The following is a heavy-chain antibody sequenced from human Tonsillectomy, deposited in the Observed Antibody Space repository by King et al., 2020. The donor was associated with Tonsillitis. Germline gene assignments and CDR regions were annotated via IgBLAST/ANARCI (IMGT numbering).Heavy chain of an antibody. D-gene: IGHD2/OR15-2a*01. CDR3: ARDLFNRYFYHGMDV. V-gene: IGHV6-1*01. Sequence: VQLQESGPGLVKPSQTLSLTCAISGDSVSRNSAAWSWIRQSPSRGLEWLGRIYYKSSWYNDYAVSVESRISINPDTSKNQFSLQLNSVTPEDTAVYYCARDLFNRYFYHGMDVWGQGTTVTVSS. CDR2: IYYKSSWYN. J-gene: IGHJ6*02. CDR1: GDSVSRNSAA.